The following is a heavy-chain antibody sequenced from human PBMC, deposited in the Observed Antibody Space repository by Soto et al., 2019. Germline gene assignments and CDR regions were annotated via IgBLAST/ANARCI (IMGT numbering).Heavy chain of an antibody. V-gene: IGHV1-18*01. CDR3: ARVGRMKWELLRGWFDP. CDR1: GYTFTSYG. Sequence: QVQLVPSGAEVKKPGASVTVSCKASGYTFTSYGISWVRQSPGHGLEWMGCISAYNGNTNYAQKLQGRVTMTTDTSTSTAYMELRSLRSDDTAVYYCARVGRMKWELLRGWFDPWGQGPLVTVSS. J-gene: IGHJ5*02. CDR2: ISAYNGNT. D-gene: IGHD1-26*01.